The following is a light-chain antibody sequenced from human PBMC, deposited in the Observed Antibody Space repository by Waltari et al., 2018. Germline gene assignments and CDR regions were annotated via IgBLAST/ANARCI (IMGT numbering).Light chain of an antibody. J-gene: IGKJ3*01. Sequence: EIVLTQSPATLSLSPGESATLSCRASQSVSSYLAWYQQKPGQAPRLLIYDASNRATGIPARFSGSGSGTDFTLTISSLEPEDFAVYYCQQRSNWPPTFGPATKVDIK. CDR1: QSVSSY. CDR3: QQRSNWPPT. CDR2: DAS. V-gene: IGKV3-11*01.